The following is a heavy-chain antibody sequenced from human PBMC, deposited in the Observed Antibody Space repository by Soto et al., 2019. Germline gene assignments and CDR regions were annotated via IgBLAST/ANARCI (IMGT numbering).Heavy chain of an antibody. CDR1: GFTFDDYA. J-gene: IGHJ4*02. CDR3: AKEFGIEYYYDSSGYPFDY. CDR2: ISWNSGSI. V-gene: IGHV3-9*01. Sequence: GGSLRLSCAASGFTFDDYAMHWVRQAPGKGLEWVSGISWNSGSIGYADSVKGRFTISRDNAKNSLYLQMNSLRAEDTALYYCAKEFGIEYYYDSSGYPFDYWGQGTLVTVSS. D-gene: IGHD3-22*01.